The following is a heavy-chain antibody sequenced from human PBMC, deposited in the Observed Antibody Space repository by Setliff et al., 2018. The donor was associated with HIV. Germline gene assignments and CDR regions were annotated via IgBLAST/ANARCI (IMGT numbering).Heavy chain of an antibody. CDR3: ARGLGRGSGTYYYPPGY. Sequence: SETLSLTCAFNGGSFSGYYWMWIRQSPGEGLEWIGEINHSGSTNYNPSLKSRVTMSGDTSKNQFSLNLTSVTAADTAVYFCARGLGRGSGTYYYPPGYWGPGTLVTVSS. J-gene: IGHJ4*02. D-gene: IGHD3-10*01. V-gene: IGHV4-34*01. CDR1: GGSFSGYY. CDR2: INHSGST.